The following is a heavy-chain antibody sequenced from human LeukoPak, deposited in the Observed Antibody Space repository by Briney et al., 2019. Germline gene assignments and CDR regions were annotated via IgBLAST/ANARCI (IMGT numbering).Heavy chain of an antibody. CDR3: ATRFHSTTLDY. CDR1: GGTFSSYA. J-gene: IGHJ4*02. V-gene: IGHV1-24*01. CDR2: FDPEDGET. D-gene: IGHD1-1*01. Sequence: GASVKVSCKASGGTFSSYAISWVRQAPGKGLEWMGGFDPEDGETIYAQKFQGRVTMTEDTSTDTAYMELSSLRSEDTAVYYCATRFHSTTLDYWGQGTLVTVSS.